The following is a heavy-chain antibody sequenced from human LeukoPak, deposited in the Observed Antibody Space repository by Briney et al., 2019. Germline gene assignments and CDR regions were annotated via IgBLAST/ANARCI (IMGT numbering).Heavy chain of an antibody. CDR1: GFTFSSRW. D-gene: IGHD6-13*01. Sequence: GGSLRLSCAASGFTFSSRWTTWVRQAPGKGLEWVANTNQDGNEKYYVDSVKGRFTISRDNAKISLYLQMNSLRVEDTAVYYCAAGGAAGSFDYWGQGTLVTVSS. CDR2: TNQDGNEK. CDR3: AAGGAAGSFDY. V-gene: IGHV3-7*01. J-gene: IGHJ4*02.